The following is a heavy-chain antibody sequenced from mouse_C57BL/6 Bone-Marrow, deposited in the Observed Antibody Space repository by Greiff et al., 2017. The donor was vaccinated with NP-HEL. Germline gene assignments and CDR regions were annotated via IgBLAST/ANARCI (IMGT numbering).Heavy chain of an antibody. CDR1: GFNIKNTY. V-gene: IGHV14-3*01. CDR2: IDPANGNT. CDR3: APSIYYDYDGWDY. Sequence: VQLQESVAELVRPGASVKLSCTASGFNIKNTYMHWVKQRPEQSLEWIGRIDPANGNTKYAPKFQGKATITADTSSNTAYLQLSSLTSEDTAIYYCAPSIYYDYDGWDYWGQGTTLTVSS. J-gene: IGHJ2*01. D-gene: IGHD2-4*01.